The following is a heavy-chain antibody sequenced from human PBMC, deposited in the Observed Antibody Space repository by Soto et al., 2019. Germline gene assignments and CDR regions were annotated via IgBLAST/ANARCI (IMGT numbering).Heavy chain of an antibody. D-gene: IGHD2-15*01. CDR3: AILGPYCSGGSCYRRNYYGMDV. J-gene: IGHJ6*02. CDR2: MNPNSGNT. CDR1: GYTFTSYD. V-gene: IGHV1-8*01. Sequence: QVQLVQSGAEVKKPGASVKVSCKASGYTFTSYDINWVRQATGQGLEWMGWMNPNSGNTGYAQKFQGRVTMTRNTSISTVYMELSSLRSEDTAVYYCAILGPYCSGGSCYRRNYYGMDVWGQGTTVTVSS.